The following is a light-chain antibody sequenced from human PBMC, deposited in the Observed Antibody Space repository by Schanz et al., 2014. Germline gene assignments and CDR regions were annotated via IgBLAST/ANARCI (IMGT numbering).Light chain of an antibody. Sequence: QSALTQPASVSASPGQSITISCTGTSSDVGGYNYVSWYQQYPGKAPKLIIYDVSNRPSGVSNRFSGSRSGNTASLTISGLQAEDEADYYCGSYTTSINYVFGTGTKLTVL. J-gene: IGLJ1*01. CDR3: GSYTTSINYV. V-gene: IGLV2-14*01. CDR1: SSDVGGYNY. CDR2: DVS.